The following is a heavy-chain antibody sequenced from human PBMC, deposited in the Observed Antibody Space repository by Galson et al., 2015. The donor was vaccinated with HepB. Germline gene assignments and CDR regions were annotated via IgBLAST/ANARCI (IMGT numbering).Heavy chain of an antibody. J-gene: IGHJ3*02. CDR1: GFTFSSYS. CDR2: ISRSSSYI. CDR3: ARSDIVATTGEAFDI. Sequence: SLRLSCAASGFTFSSYSMNWVRPAPGQGLEWVSSISRSSSYIYYADSVKGRFTISRDNAKNSLYLQMNSLRAEDTAVYYCARSDIVATTGEAFDIWGQGTMVTVSS. V-gene: IGHV3-21*01. D-gene: IGHD5-12*01.